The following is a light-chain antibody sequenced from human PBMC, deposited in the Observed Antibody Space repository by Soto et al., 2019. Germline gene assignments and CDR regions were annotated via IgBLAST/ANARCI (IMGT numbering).Light chain of an antibody. CDR1: SSDVGSYYP. CDR2: EVN. CDR3: CSYAGDTTFFV. V-gene: IGLV2-23*02. Sequence: QSALTQPASMSGSPGQSITISCTGTSSDVGSYYPVSWFQQHPGKAPKLIIYEVNKRPSGVSDRFSGSKSGNTASLTISGLQAADEAEYYCCSYAGDTTFFVFGTGTKQTVL. J-gene: IGLJ1*01.